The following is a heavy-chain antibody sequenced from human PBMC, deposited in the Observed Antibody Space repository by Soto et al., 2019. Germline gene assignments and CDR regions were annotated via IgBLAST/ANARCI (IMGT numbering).Heavy chain of an antibody. D-gene: IGHD1-26*01. V-gene: IGHV4-59*01. CDR3: ARARYYGAKNDF. CDR2: IYSSGST. CDR1: GDSISGYY. J-gene: IGHJ4*02. Sequence: QVRLQESGPGLVKPSETLSLTCTVSGDSISGYYWRWIRQPPGKRPEWLGCIYSSGSTKYNPSLRSRVTLSIDTPRSQFSLRLNSVTAADTAVYYCARARYYGAKNDFWGQGTRVTVSS.